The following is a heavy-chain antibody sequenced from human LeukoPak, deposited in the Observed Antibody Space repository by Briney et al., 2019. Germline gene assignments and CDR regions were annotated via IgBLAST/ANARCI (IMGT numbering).Heavy chain of an antibody. D-gene: IGHD3-3*01. J-gene: IGHJ3*02. Sequence: GGSLRLSCAASGFTFSDYYMSWIRQAPGKGLEWVSYISSSGSTIYYADSVKGRFTFSRDNAKNSLYLQMNSLRAEDTAVYYCARAYDFWSGYLVEAFDIWGQGTMVTVSS. CDR3: ARAYDFWSGYLVEAFDI. CDR1: GFTFSDYY. V-gene: IGHV3-11*01. CDR2: ISSSGSTI.